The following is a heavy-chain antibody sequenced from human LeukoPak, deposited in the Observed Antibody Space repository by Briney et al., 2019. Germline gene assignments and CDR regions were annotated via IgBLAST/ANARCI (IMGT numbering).Heavy chain of an antibody. CDR3: ARQGCSGGSCYDIDY. CDR1: GYSFTSYW. J-gene: IGHJ4*02. Sequence: GESLTISCKGSGYSFTSYWIGWVRQMPGKGLEWMGIIYPGDSDTRYSPSFQGQVTISADKSISTAYLQWSSLKASDTAMYYCARQGCSGGSCYDIDYWGQGTLVTVSS. D-gene: IGHD2-15*01. CDR2: IYPGDSDT. V-gene: IGHV5-51*01.